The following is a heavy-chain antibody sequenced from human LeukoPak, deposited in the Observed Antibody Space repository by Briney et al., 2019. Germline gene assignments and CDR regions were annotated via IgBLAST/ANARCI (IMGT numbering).Heavy chain of an antibody. J-gene: IGHJ4*02. D-gene: IGHD1-26*01. CDR3: ARVGGGYELRGLDN. Sequence: SETLSLTCAVSGYSVSDTYFWGWIRRPPGKGLEWIGSVYHSGTSRYNSSLKSRITMSVDSSKNVFSLNLKSVTAADTAVYYCARVGGGYELRGLDNWGQGILVIVSS. CDR2: VYHSGTS. CDR1: GYSVSDTYF. V-gene: IGHV4-38-2*01.